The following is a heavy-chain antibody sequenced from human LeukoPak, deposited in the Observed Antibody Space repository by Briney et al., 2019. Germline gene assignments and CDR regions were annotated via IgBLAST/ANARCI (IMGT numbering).Heavy chain of an antibody. CDR3: ARHGGGYYDSSGYYFEYFQH. CDR2: IYYSGST. V-gene: IGHV4-59*08. Sequence: KPSETLSLTCTVSGGSISSYYWSWIRQPPGKGLEWIGYIYYSGSTNYNPSLKSRVTISVDTSKNQFSLKLSSVTAADTAVYYCARHGGGYYDSSGYYFEYFQHWGQGTLVTVSS. CDR1: GGSISSYY. D-gene: IGHD3-22*01. J-gene: IGHJ1*01.